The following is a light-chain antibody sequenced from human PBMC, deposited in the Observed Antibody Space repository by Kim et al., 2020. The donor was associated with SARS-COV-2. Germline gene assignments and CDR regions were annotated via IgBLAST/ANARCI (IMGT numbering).Light chain of an antibody. CDR2: YDS. V-gene: IGLV3-21*04. Sequence: SYELTQPPSVSVAPGKTARITCGGNNIGSKSVHWYQQKPGQAPVLVIYYDSDRPSGIPERFYGSNSGNTATLTISRVEAGDEADYYCQVCDSGVVFGGGT. CDR3: QVCDSGVV. J-gene: IGLJ2*01. CDR1: NIGSKS.